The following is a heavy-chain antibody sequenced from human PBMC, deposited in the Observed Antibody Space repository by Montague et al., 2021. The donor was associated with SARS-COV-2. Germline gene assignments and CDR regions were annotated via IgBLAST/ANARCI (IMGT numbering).Heavy chain of an antibody. J-gene: IGHJ4*02. Sequence: SETLSLTCAVTGASMSPYHWSWIRQPPGKGLEWIGNLHHSGATNYNPSLESRVTMSVDTSKNQFSLNLISMTAADTAVYFCATSLGGRYYWADYYFDYWGQGSLVIVSS. CDR2: LHHSGAT. V-gene: IGHV4-59*03. D-gene: IGHD1-26*01. CDR3: ATSLGGRYYWADYYFDY. CDR1: GASMSPYH.